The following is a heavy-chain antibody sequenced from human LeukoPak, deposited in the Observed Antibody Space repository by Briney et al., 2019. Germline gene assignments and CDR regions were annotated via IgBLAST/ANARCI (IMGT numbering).Heavy chain of an antibody. CDR2: INPKSGGT. J-gene: IGHJ4*02. V-gene: IGHV1-2*02. D-gene: IGHD5-24*01. Sequence: ASVKASCKASGYIFSDYYINWVRQVPGQGLEWMGWINPKSGGTKYSQNFQGRVTMTRDTSISTVYMELSRLTSADTAVYYCARRHLRMRSYDYWGQGPLVIVSS. CDR1: GYIFSDYY. CDR3: ARRHLRMRSYDY.